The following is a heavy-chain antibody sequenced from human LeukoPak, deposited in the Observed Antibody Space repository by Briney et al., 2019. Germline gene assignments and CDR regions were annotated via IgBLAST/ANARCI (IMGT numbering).Heavy chain of an antibody. CDR2: MNPNSANT. D-gene: IGHD5-12*01. J-gene: IGHJ4*02. Sequence: GASVKVSCKASGYTFTSYDINWVRQATGQGLEWMGWMNPNSANTGYAQKFQGRVTMTRDTSTSTVYMELSSLRSEDTAVYYCARVPQYGGYEGLFDYWGQGTLVTVSS. CDR1: GYTFTSYD. V-gene: IGHV1-8*02. CDR3: ARVPQYGGYEGLFDY.